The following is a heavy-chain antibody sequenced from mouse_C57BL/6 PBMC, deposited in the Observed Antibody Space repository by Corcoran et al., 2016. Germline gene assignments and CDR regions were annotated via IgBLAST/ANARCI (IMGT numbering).Heavy chain of an antibody. CDR3: ARRTTEVEDY. Sequence: EVQLQQSGPELVKPGASVKISCKASGYTFTDYYMNWVKQSHGKSLEWIGDINTNNGGTSYNQKFKGKATLTVDKSASTAYMELRSLTSEESAVCYCARRTTEVEDYWGQSTTLTVSS. CDR2: INTNNGGT. D-gene: IGHD1-1*01. J-gene: IGHJ2*01. V-gene: IGHV1-26*01. CDR1: GYTFTDYY.